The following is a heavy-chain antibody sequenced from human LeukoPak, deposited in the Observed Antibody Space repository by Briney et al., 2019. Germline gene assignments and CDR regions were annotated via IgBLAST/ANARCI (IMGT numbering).Heavy chain of an antibody. CDR3: ARQGDSNGYFTLDY. V-gene: IGHV4-39*01. J-gene: IGHJ4*02. CDR1: GDSVTSSTYY. D-gene: IGHD3-22*01. Sequence: SETLSLTCTVSGDSVTSSTYYWGWIRQPPGKGLEWIGTIYHGESTYYSPSLKSRVTISADTSKNQFSLKLTSVTAADTAVYYCARQGDSNGYFTLDYWGPGTLVTVSS. CDR2: IYHGEST.